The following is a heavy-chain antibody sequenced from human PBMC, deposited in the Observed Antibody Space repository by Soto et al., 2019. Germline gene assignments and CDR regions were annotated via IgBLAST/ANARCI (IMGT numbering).Heavy chain of an antibody. V-gene: IGHV4-31*03. D-gene: IGHD4-17*01. Sequence: SETLSLTCTVSGGSISSGGYYWSWIRQHPGKGLEWIGYIYYSGSTYYNPSLKSRVTISVDTSKNQFSLKLSSVTAADTAVYYCARSPEEVTTGSYYYYYMDVWGKGTTVTVSS. CDR2: IYYSGST. J-gene: IGHJ6*03. CDR1: GGSISSGGYY. CDR3: ARSPEEVTTGSYYYYYMDV.